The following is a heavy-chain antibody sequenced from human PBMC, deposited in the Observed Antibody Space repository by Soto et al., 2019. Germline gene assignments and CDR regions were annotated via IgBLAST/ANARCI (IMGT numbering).Heavy chain of an antibody. CDR3: ASYCSSTSCYPTSNYYYYGMDV. CDR2: INAGNGNT. CDR1: GYTFTSYA. D-gene: IGHD2-2*01. V-gene: IGHV1-3*01. Sequence: GASVKVSSKASGYTFTSYAMHWVRQAPGQRLEWMGWINAGNGNTKYSQKFQGRVTITRDTSASTAYMELSSLRSEDTAVYYCASYCSSTSCYPTSNYYYYGMDVWGQGTTVTVSS. J-gene: IGHJ6*02.